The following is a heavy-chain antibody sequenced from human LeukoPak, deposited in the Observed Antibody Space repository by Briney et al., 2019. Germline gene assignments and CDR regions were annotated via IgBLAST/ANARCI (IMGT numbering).Heavy chain of an antibody. CDR2: ISSSGSTI. CDR3: ARDRGTWIGDYAWFDP. D-gene: IGHD4-17*01. J-gene: IGHJ5*02. CDR1: GFTFSSYE. Sequence: PGGSLRLSCAASGFTFSSYEMNWVRQAPGKGLEWVSYISSSGSTIYYADSVKGRFTISRDNSKNTVYLEMNSLRAEDTAVYYCARDRGTWIGDYAWFDPWGQGTLVTVSS. V-gene: IGHV3-48*03.